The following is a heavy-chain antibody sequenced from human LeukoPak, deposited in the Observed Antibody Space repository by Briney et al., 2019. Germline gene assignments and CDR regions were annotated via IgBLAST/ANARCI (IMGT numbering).Heavy chain of an antibody. CDR1: GFTVSSNY. J-gene: IGHJ6*03. D-gene: IGHD3-10*01. Sequence: PGGSLRLSCAASGFTVSSNYMSWVRQAPGKGLEWVSAIYSGGSAYYADSVKGRFTISRDNSKNTLYLQMNSLRAEDTAVYYCARVNAYYYGSGSPTYMDVWGKGTTVTVSS. CDR2: IYSGGSA. CDR3: ARVNAYYYGSGSPTYMDV. V-gene: IGHV3-53*01.